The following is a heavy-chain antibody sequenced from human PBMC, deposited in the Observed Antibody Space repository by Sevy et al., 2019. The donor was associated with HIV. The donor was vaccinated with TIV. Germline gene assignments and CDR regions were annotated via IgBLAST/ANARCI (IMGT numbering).Heavy chain of an antibody. Sequence: SETLSLTCTVSGGSISSYYWIWIRQPPGKGLEWIGYIYYSGSTNYNPSLKSRVTISVDTSKNQFSLKLSSVTAADTAVYYCARVFRYCSSTSCYTGWFDPWGQGTLVTVSS. V-gene: IGHV4-59*01. CDR2: IYYSGST. CDR3: ARVFRYCSSTSCYTGWFDP. J-gene: IGHJ5*02. D-gene: IGHD2-2*02. CDR1: GGSISSYY.